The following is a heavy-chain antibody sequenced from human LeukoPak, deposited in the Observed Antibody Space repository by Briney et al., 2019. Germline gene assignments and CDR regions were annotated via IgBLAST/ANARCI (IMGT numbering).Heavy chain of an antibody. V-gene: IGHV4-34*01. CDR3: AGASSDHYYYGMDV. D-gene: IGHD2-15*01. CDR2: INHSGST. J-gene: IGHJ6*02. Sequence: SETLSLTCAVYGGSFSGYYWSWIRQPPGKGLEWIGEINHSGSTNYNPSLKSRVTISVDTSKNQFSLKLSSVTAADTAVYYCAGASSDHYYYGMDVWGQGTTVTVSS. CDR1: GGSFSGYY.